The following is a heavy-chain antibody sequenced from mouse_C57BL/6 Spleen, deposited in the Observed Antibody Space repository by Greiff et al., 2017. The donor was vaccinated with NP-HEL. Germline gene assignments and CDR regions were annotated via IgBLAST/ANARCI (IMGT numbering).Heavy chain of an antibody. V-gene: IGHV2-2*01. Sequence: QVQLKESGPGLVQPSQSLSITCTVSGFSLTSYGVHWVRQSPGKGLEWLGVIWSGGSTDYNAAFISRLSISKDNSKSQVFFKMNSLQADDTAIYYCARPLTGTTGYFDVWGTGTTVTVSS. CDR1: GFSLTSYG. CDR2: IWSGGST. D-gene: IGHD4-1*01. CDR3: ARPLTGTTGYFDV. J-gene: IGHJ1*03.